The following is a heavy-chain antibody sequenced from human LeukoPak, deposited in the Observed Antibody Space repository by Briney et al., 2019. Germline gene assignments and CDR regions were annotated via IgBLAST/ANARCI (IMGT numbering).Heavy chain of an antibody. D-gene: IGHD3-22*01. CDR2: IRSDGSTT. Sequence: HPGGSLRLSCAASGFTFSSYWMYWVRQAPGKGPVWVARIRSDGSTTDYADSVKGRFTISRDNAKNTLYLQMNSLRAEDTAVYYCAREQDYYSVPGYWGQGTLVTVSS. J-gene: IGHJ4*02. V-gene: IGHV3-74*01. CDR3: AREQDYYSVPGY. CDR1: GFTFSSYW.